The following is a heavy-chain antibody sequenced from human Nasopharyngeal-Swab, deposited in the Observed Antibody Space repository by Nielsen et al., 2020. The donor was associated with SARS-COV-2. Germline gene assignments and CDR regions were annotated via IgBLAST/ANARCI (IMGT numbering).Heavy chain of an antibody. CDR3: AKVPSTVTTLPPDY. J-gene: IGHJ4*02. CDR2: ISYDGSNK. V-gene: IGHV3-30-3*01. Sequence: GESLKISCAASGFTFRSYAMHWVRQAPGKGLEWVAVISYDGSNKYYADSVKGRFTISRDNSKNTLYLQMNSLRAEDTAVYYCAKVPSTVTTLPPDYWGQGTLVTVSS. D-gene: IGHD4-11*01. CDR1: GFTFRSYA.